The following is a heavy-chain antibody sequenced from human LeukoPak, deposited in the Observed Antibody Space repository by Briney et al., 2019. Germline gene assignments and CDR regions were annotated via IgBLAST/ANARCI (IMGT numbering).Heavy chain of an antibody. V-gene: IGHV3-23*01. Sequence: GGSLRLSCAASGFSFSDYAMSWVRQAPGKGLEWVSAISGSGGDTYFADSVKGRFTISRDNSKRTVFLQMDSLRAEDTAVYYCAKDPHLYYYYYMDVWGNGTTVTVSS. CDR2: ISGSGGDT. CDR1: GFSFSDYA. CDR3: AKDPHLYYYYYMDV. J-gene: IGHJ6*03.